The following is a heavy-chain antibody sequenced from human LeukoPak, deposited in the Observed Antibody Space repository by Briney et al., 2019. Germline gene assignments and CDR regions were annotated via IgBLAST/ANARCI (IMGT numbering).Heavy chain of an antibody. Sequence: GGSLRLSCAASGFTFSRYWMSWVRQAPGKGLEWVASVKEDGSQKNYVGTVKGRFTISRDNAKKSLVLQMNSLRVDDTAVYYCAREAYWGPGILVTVSS. J-gene: IGHJ4*02. CDR1: GFTFSRYW. CDR3: AREAY. V-gene: IGHV3-7*01. CDR2: VKEDGSQK.